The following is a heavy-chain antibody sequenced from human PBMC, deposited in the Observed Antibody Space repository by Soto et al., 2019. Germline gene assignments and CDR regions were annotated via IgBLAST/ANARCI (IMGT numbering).Heavy chain of an antibody. J-gene: IGHJ6*03. Sequence: SGPTLVNPTQTLTLTCTFSGFSLSTSGMCVSWIRQPPGKALEWLARIDWGDDKYYSTSLKTRLTISKDTSKNQVVLTMTNMDPVDTATYYCARTQWGLGSYYYYYMDVWGKGTTVTVSS. CDR3: ARTQWGLGSYYYYYMDV. CDR2: IDWGDDK. V-gene: IGHV2-70*11. D-gene: IGHD6-19*01. CDR1: GFSLSTSGMC.